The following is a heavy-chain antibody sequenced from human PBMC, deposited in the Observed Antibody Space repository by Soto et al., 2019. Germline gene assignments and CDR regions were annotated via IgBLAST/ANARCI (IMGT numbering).Heavy chain of an antibody. CDR3: ARNKWFGELSH. CDR1: GFTFSDYY. CDR2: ISSSGSTI. Sequence: GSLRLSCAASGFTFSDYYMSWIRQAPGKGLEWVSYISSSGSTIYYADSAKGRFTISRDNAKNSLYLQMNSLRAEDTAVYYCARNKWFGELSHWGQGTLVTVSS. D-gene: IGHD3-10*01. J-gene: IGHJ4*02. V-gene: IGHV3-11*01.